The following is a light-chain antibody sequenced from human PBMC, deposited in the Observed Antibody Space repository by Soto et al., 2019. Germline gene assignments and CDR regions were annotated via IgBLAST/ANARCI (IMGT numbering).Light chain of an antibody. CDR3: QQYNKWPLT. Sequence: EVVLTQSPATLSVSPGERATLSCRASQSVYSNLAWFQQKPGQAPRLLIYAASTRATGIPARFSGSGSGTEFTLTISSLQSEDFTVYYCQQYNKWPLTFGQGTKVDIK. CDR2: AAS. V-gene: IGKV3-15*01. J-gene: IGKJ1*01. CDR1: QSVYSN.